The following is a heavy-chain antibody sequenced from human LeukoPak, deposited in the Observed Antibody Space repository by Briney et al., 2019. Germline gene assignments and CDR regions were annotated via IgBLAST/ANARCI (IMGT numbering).Heavy chain of an antibody. D-gene: IGHD3-16*02. CDR3: ARDDYDYVWGSYRSGFYFDY. Sequence: GGSLRLSCAASGFTFSRYWMSWVRQAPGKGLEWVANIKQDGSEKYYVDSVKGRFTISRDNAKNSLYLQMNSLRAEDTAVYYCARDDYDYVWGSYRSGFYFDYWGQGTLVTVSS. CDR2: IKQDGSEK. V-gene: IGHV3-7*01. J-gene: IGHJ4*02. CDR1: GFTFSRYW.